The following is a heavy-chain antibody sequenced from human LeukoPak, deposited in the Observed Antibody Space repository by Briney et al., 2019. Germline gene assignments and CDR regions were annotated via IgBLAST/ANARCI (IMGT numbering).Heavy chain of an antibody. CDR1: GGTFSSYA. CDR2: IIPIFGTA. V-gene: IGHV1-69*01. J-gene: IGHJ3*02. CDR3: AREVAEAFDI. D-gene: IGHD2-15*01. Sequence: SVKVSCKASGGTFSSYAISWVRQAPGPGLEWMGGIIPIFGTANYAQKFQGRVTITADESTSTAYMELSSLRSEDTAVYYCAREVAEAFDIWGQGTMVTVSS.